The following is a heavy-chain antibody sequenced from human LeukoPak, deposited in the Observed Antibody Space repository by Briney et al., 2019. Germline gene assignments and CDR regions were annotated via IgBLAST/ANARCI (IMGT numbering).Heavy chain of an antibody. CDR1: GGSISSGDYY. CDR2: IYYSGST. CDR3: ASFTPVDAFDI. V-gene: IGHV4-30-4*08. Sequence: SETLSLTCTVSGGSISSGDYYWSWIRQPPGKGLEWIGYIYYSGSTYYNPSLKSRVTISVDTSKNQFSLKLSSVTAADTAVYYCASFTPVDAFDIWGQGTMVTVSS. J-gene: IGHJ3*02.